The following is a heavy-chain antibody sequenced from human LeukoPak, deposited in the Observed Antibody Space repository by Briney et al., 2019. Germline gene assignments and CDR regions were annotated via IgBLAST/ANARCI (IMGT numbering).Heavy chain of an antibody. CDR3: ARGVLDGSGSYFNWFDP. Sequence: SETLSLTCAVYGGSFSGYYWSWIRQPPGKGLEWIGEINHSGSTNYNPSLKSRVTIPVDTSKNQFSLKLSSVTAADTAVYYCARGVLDGSGSYFNWFDPWGQGTLVTVSS. CDR2: INHSGST. J-gene: IGHJ5*02. V-gene: IGHV4-34*01. D-gene: IGHD3-10*01. CDR1: GGSFSGYY.